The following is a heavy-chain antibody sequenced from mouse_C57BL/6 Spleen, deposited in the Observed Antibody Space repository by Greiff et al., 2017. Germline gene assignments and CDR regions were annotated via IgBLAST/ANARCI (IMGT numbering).Heavy chain of an antibody. CDR2: LTPNNGGT. Sequence: EVQLQQSGPELVKPGASVKMSCKASGYTFTDYNLHWVKQSHGKSLAWIGYLTPNNGGTRSNQKFNGKATLTGNKSSSTAYMELRSLTSEESAVYYCARDWNYDAIDYWGQGISVTGTS. CDR3: ARDWNYDAIDY. CDR1: GYTFTDYN. D-gene: IGHD1-1*01. J-gene: IGHJ4*01. V-gene: IGHV1-22*01.